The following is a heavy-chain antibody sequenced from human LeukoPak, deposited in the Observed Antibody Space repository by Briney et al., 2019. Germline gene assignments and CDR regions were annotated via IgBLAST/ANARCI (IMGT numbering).Heavy chain of an antibody. V-gene: IGHV4-34*01. Sequence: SESLSLAFAVHGGTFSGDYWSWIRQAPGKGLEWIGEINHSGSTNYNPSLKSRVTISVDTSKNQFSLKLSSVTAADRAVYYCARGLLDDYWGQGTLVTVSS. J-gene: IGHJ4*02. CDR1: GGTFSGDY. D-gene: IGHD3-3*01. CDR2: INHSGST. CDR3: ARGLLDDY.